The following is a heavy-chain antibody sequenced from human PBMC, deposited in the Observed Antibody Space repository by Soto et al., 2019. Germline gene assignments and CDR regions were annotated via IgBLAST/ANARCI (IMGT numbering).Heavy chain of an antibody. CDR3: SKWSGYGDL. CDR1: GFTMSTYS. Sequence: EMQLLESGGGLVQPGGSLRLSCAASGFTMSTYSVTWFRQAPGKGLEWVSGISVTPDITFYEDYVKGRFTISRDSSKNAVYLQMNSLRAEDTAMYFCSKWSGYGDLWGQGTLVTVSS. CDR2: ISVTPDIT. D-gene: IGHD5-12*01. J-gene: IGHJ4*02. V-gene: IGHV3-23*01.